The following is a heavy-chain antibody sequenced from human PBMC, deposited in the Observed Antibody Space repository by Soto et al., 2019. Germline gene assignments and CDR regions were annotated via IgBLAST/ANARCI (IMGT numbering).Heavy chain of an antibody. V-gene: IGHV4-31*03. CDR1: GGSISSGGYY. D-gene: IGHD3-10*01. CDR3: ETYGSGTYTPTTSDY. CDR2: IYYSGST. J-gene: IGHJ4*02. Sequence: QVQLQESGPGLVNTSQTLSLTCTVSGGSISSGGYYWSCLRQHPGKGLEWIGYIYYSGSTYYNPSLKSRVTISVDRSKELVSLQLSSVTAADTAVYYCETYGSGTYTPTTSDYWGPGNLVTVSS.